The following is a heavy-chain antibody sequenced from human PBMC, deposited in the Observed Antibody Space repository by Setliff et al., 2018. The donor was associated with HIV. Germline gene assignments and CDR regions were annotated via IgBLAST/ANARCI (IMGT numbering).Heavy chain of an antibody. CDR2: IYTSGST. Sequence: PSETLSLTCTVSGGSISSRSYYWSWIRQPAGKGLEWIGQIYTSGSTNYNPSLKRRVTISVDTSKKQVSLKLSSVTAAGTAVYFCARRQSYYNGINWFDPWGQGTLVTVSS. J-gene: IGHJ5*02. CDR1: GGSISSRSYY. D-gene: IGHD3-10*01. V-gene: IGHV4-61*09. CDR3: ARRQSYYNGINWFDP.